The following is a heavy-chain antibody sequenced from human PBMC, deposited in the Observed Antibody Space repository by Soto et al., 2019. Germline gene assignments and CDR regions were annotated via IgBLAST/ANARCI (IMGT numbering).Heavy chain of an antibody. D-gene: IGHD6-13*01. CDR2: LSGSGAST. CDR3: AKGVKEAAGAGSRLDP. V-gene: IGHV3-23*01. J-gene: IGHJ5*02. CDR1: GFTFSSYA. Sequence: LRLSCAASGFTFSSYAMNWVRQAPGKGLEWVSALSGSGASTYYADSVKGRFTISRDNSKNTLYLQMNRLRAEDTAVYYCAKGVKEAAGAGSRLDPWGPGTLVTVSS.